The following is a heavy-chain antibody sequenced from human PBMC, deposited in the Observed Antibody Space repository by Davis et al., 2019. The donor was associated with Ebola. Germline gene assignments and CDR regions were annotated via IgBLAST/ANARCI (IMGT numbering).Heavy chain of an antibody. CDR2: IYYSGST. J-gene: IGHJ5*02. V-gene: IGHV4-39*01. D-gene: IGHD6-13*01. CDR3: ARRGTSSWYAGWFDP. Sequence: SETLSLTCTVSGGSISSSSYYWGWLRQPPGKGLEWIGSIYYSGSTYYNPSLKSRLTISVDTSKKQFSLKLSSVTAADTAMYYCARRGTSSWYAGWFDPWGQGTLVTVSS. CDR1: GGSISSSSYY.